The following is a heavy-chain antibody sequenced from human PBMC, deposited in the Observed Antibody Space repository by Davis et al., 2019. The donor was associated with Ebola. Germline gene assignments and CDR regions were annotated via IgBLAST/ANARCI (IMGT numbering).Heavy chain of an antibody. CDR2: ISGSGGST. D-gene: IGHD1-1*01. CDR3: AKPNWADAFDI. J-gene: IGHJ3*02. V-gene: IGHV3-23*01. Sequence: GESLKISCAVSGFSFSNYAMSWVRQAPGKGLEWVSAISGSGGSTYYADSVKGRFTISRDNSKNTLYLQMNSLRAEDTAVYYCAKPNWADAFDIWGQGTMVTVSS. CDR1: GFSFSNYA.